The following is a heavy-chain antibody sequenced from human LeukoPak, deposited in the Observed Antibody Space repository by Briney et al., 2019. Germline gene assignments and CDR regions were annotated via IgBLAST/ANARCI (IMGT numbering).Heavy chain of an antibody. Sequence: KPSETLSLTCAVYGVSFSGYYWSWIRQPPGKGLEWIGEINHSGSTNYNPSLKSRVTISVDTSKNQFSLKLSSVTAADTTVYYCARRGITMTQIDYWGQGTLVTVSS. V-gene: IGHV4-34*01. D-gene: IGHD3-22*01. CDR1: GVSFSGYY. CDR2: INHSGST. CDR3: ARRGITMTQIDY. J-gene: IGHJ4*02.